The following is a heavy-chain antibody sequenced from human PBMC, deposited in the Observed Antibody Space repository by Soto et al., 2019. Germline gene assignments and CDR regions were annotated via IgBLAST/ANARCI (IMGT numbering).Heavy chain of an antibody. CDR3: ARDRSTSSMDV. J-gene: IGHJ6*02. V-gene: IGHV3-53*01. D-gene: IGHD2-2*01. Sequence: LRLPCAASWCTVSNNYMRRIRQAPGKGLEWVSVIYSGGSTYYADSVKGRFTISRDNSKNTLYLQMNSLRAEDTAVYYCARDRSTSSMDVWGQGTTVTVSS. CDR2: IYSGGST. CDR1: WCTVSNNY.